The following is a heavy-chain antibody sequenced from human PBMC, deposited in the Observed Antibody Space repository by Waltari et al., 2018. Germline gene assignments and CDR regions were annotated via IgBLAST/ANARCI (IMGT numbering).Heavy chain of an antibody. CDR2: IYYSGST. Sequence: QVQLQESGPGLVKPSETLSLTCTGSGGSISSYYWSWIRQPPGKGLEWIGYIYYSGSTNYNPSLKSRVTISVDTSKNQFSLKLSSVTAADTAVYYCASTMYYYDSSGYPVFDYWGQGTLVTVSS. CDR3: ASTMYYYDSSGYPVFDY. J-gene: IGHJ4*02. V-gene: IGHV4-59*08. D-gene: IGHD3-22*01. CDR1: GGSISSYY.